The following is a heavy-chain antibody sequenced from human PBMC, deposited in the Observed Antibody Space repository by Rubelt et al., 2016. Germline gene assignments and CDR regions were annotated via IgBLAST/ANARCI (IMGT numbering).Heavy chain of an antibody. CDR2: INPNSGGT. V-gene: IGHV1-2*07. CDR3: ARDLYKGPRWLVAY. CDR1: GYTFTGYY. J-gene: IGHJ4*02. D-gene: IGHD6-19*01. Sequence: VQLVQSGAEVKKPGASVKISCKASGYTFTGYYMHWVRQAPGQGLEWMGWINPNSGGTNYEHKFQGRVTRTRDTYISTAYMELSRLRSDDTAVDYCARDLYKGPRWLVAYWGQGTLVTVSS.